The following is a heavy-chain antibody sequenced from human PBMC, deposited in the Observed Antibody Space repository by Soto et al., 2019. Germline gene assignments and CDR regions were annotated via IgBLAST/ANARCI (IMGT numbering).Heavy chain of an antibody. V-gene: IGHV3-74*01. CDR3: ARGRPYGMDV. Sequence: EVQLVESGGGLVQPGGSLRVSCAASGFTFGSYWMNWVRQAPGKGLVWVSRIDSDGSSTTYADSVKGRFTTSRDNAKNTLYRQMSSLRVEDTAVYYCARGRPYGMDVWGQGTTVTVSS. CDR2: IDSDGSST. CDR1: GFTFGSYW. J-gene: IGHJ6*02.